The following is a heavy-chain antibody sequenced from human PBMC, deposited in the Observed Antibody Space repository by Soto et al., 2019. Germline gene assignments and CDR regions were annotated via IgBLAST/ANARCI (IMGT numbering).Heavy chain of an antibody. D-gene: IGHD2-8*01. CDR3: ARGMVYATENWFDP. V-gene: IGHV4-30-4*01. CDR1: GGSISSGDYY. Sequence: SETLSLTCTVSGGSISSGDYYWSWIRQPPGKGLEWIGYIYYSGSTYYNPSLKSRVTISVDTSKNQFSLKLSSVTAADTAVYYCARGMVYATENWFDPWGQGTLVTVSS. CDR2: IYYSGST. J-gene: IGHJ5*02.